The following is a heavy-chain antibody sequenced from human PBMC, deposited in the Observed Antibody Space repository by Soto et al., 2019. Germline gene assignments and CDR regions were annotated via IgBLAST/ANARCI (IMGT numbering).Heavy chain of an antibody. D-gene: IGHD1-1*01. CDR3: AKDKPGTTSFDD. CDR2: ISDSGDTT. CDR1: AFTISRYA. J-gene: IGHJ4*02. Sequence: EVQLLESGGGLVQPGGSLRLSCEASAFTISRYAMSWVRQAPGKGLEWVSAISDSGDTTHYADSVKGRFTISRDTSKSTLYLQMNTLRAEDTAVYYCAKDKPGTTSFDDLGQGTLVIVSS. V-gene: IGHV3-23*01.